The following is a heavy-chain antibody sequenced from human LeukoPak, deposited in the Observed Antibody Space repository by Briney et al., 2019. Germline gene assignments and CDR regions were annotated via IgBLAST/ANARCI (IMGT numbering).Heavy chain of an antibody. CDR2: IIPIFGTA. CDR3: ARELVPPYYFDY. CDR1: GGTFSSYA. V-gene: IGHV1-69*05. J-gene: IGHJ4*02. Sequence: SVKVSCKASGGTFSSYAISWVRQAPGQGLEWMGGIIPIFGTANYAQKFQGRVTITTDESTSTAYMELSSLRSEDTAVYYCARELVPPYYFDYWGQGTLVTVSS. D-gene: IGHD6-13*01.